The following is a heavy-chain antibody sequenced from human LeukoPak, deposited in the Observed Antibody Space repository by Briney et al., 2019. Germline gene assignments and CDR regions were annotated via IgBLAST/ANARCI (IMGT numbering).Heavy chain of an antibody. J-gene: IGHJ3*01. CDR1: GFTFDDYA. CDR3: AKVPHYYGSGSYRDPAFDL. Sequence: QPGRSLRLSCAASGFTFDDYAMHWVRQVPGMGLEWVSGISLNSDSIGYADSVKGRFIISRDNAKNSLYLQMNSLRPEDTALYYCAKVPHYYGSGSYRDPAFDLWGQGTMVTVSS. D-gene: IGHD3-10*01. CDR2: ISLNSDSI. V-gene: IGHV3-9*01.